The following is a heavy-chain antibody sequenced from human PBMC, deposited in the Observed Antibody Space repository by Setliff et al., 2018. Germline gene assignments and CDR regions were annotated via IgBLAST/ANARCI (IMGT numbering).Heavy chain of an antibody. D-gene: IGHD2-8*01. J-gene: IGHJ4*02. CDR2: ISAYNGNT. Sequence: ASVKVSCKASGYTFAHSGVTWVRQAPGQGLEWMGWISAYNGNTYYAQIFQGRVTMTTDTSTDTAYMELRSLKSDDTAVYYCSRLVRYCTSVTCLTTSDGEYWGQGTLVTVSS. CDR1: GYTFAHSG. V-gene: IGHV1-18*01. CDR3: SRLVRYCTSVTCLTTSDGEY.